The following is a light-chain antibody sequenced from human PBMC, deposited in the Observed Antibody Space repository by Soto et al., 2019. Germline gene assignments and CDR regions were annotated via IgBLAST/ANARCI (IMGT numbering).Light chain of an antibody. CDR2: EGS. V-gene: IGLV2-23*03. CDR1: SSDVGSYNL. Sequence: QSVLTQPASVSGSPGQSITISCTGTSSDVGSYNLVSWYQQHPGKAPKLIIYEGSKRPSGVSNRFSASKSGNTASLTISGLQAEDEADYYCCSYAGSSTFVFGGGTKVTVL. J-gene: IGLJ3*02. CDR3: CSYAGSSTFV.